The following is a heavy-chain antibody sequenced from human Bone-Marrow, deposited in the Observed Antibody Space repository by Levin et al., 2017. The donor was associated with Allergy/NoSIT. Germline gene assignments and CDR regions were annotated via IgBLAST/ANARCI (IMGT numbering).Heavy chain of an antibody. D-gene: IGHD2-15*01. V-gene: IGHV3-66*01. Sequence: QPGGSLRLSCAASGFTVGNNYMKWVRQAPGKGLEWVSLIYSGGSTYYADSVKGRFTISRDNSKNTLHLQMNSLRTEGTAVYYCARDRTCSGGTCYGSWGQGTLVTVSS. CDR1: GFTVGNNY. CDR2: IYSGGST. J-gene: IGHJ5*02. CDR3: ARDRTCSGGTCYGS.